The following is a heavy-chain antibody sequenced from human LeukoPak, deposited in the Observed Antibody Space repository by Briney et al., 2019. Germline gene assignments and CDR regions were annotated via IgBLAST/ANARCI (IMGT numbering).Heavy chain of an antibody. D-gene: IGHD3-10*01. J-gene: IGHJ4*02. V-gene: IGHV3-30-3*01. Sequence: GGPLRLPRAPSGFTYSNYAMHDPRHARGKALEWGAFISHDRSTSCHAGSVKGRFTISRDNSKNTLYLQMKSLTDEDTAVYYCARDLSGSYMSDYWGQGTLVTVSS. CDR1: GFTYSNYA. CDR3: ARDLSGSYMSDY. CDR2: ISHDRSTS.